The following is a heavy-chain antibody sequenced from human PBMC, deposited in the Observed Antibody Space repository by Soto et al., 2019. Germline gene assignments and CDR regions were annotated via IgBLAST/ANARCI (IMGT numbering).Heavy chain of an antibody. CDR2: IYYSGST. CDR1: GGSISSSSYY. Sequence: SETLSLTCTVSGGSISSSSYYWGWIRQPPGKGLAWIGSIYYSGSTYYNPSLKGRVTISVDTSKNQFSLKLSSVTAADTAVYYCARRRGKVAGPFDYWGQGTLVTVSS. J-gene: IGHJ4*02. D-gene: IGHD6-19*01. V-gene: IGHV4-39*01. CDR3: ARRRGKVAGPFDY.